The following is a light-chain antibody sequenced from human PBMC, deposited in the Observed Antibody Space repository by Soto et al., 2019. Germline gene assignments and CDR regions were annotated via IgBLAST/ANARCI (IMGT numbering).Light chain of an antibody. Sequence: QSALTQPASVSGSLGQSITISCTGTSSDVGGYNYVSWYQQHPGKAPKLMFYEVSNRPSGVSNRFSGSKSGNTASLTISGLQAEDEADYYCSSYTTSSTLVVFGGGTQLTVL. CDR2: EVS. J-gene: IGLJ2*01. CDR3: SSYTTSSTLVV. CDR1: SSDVGGYNY. V-gene: IGLV2-14*01.